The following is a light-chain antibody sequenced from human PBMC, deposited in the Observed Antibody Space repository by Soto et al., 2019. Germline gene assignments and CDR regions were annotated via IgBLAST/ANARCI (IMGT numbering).Light chain of an antibody. V-gene: IGKV1-39*01. J-gene: IGKJ2*01. CDR1: QTISRF. Sequence: IQMTQSPSSLSASVGDRVSITCRASQTISRFLNWYQQKPGKAPKFLIYDASSLHSGVPSRFSGSGSGTEFTLTIISLQPEDFATYYCHQSFSSPPTFGQGTKLEIK. CDR2: DAS. CDR3: HQSFSSPPT.